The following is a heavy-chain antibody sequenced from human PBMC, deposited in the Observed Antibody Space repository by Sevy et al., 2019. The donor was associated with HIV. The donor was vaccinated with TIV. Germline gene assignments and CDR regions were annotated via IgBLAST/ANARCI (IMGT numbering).Heavy chain of an antibody. Sequence: GGSLRLSCAASGFTFSSYGMHWVRQAPGKGLEWVAVISYDGSNKYYADSVKGRFTISRDNSKNTLYLQMNSLRAEDTAVYYGAKDLDYWGQGTLVTVSS. J-gene: IGHJ4*02. CDR1: GFTFSSYG. CDR3: AKDLDY. V-gene: IGHV3-30*18. CDR2: ISYDGSNK.